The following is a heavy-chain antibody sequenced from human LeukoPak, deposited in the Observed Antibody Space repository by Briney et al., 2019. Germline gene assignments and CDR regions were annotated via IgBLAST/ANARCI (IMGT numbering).Heavy chain of an antibody. D-gene: IGHD5-24*01. CDR2: INHSGST. J-gene: IGHJ5*02. Sequence: PSETLSLTCAVYGGSFSGYYWSWIRQPPGKGLEWIGEINHSGSTSYNPSLKSRVTISVDTSKNQFSLKLSSVTAADTAVYYCARRWTEYWFDPWGQGTLVTVSS. CDR1: GGSFSGYY. V-gene: IGHV4-34*01. CDR3: ARRWTEYWFDP.